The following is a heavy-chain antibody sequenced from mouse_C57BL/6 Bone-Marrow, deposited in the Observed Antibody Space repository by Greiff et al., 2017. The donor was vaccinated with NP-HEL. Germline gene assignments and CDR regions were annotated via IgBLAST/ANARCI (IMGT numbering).Heavy chain of an antibody. J-gene: IGHJ1*03. CDR3: TKDYGSHWYFDV. Sequence: VQLQQSGAELVRPGASVKLSCTASGFNITDDYMHWVKQRPEQGLEWIGWIDPENGDTEYASKFQGKATITADTSSNTAYLQLSSLTSEDTAVYYCTKDYGSHWYFDVWGTGTTVTVSS. V-gene: IGHV14-4*01. D-gene: IGHD1-1*01. CDR1: GFNITDDY. CDR2: IDPENGDT.